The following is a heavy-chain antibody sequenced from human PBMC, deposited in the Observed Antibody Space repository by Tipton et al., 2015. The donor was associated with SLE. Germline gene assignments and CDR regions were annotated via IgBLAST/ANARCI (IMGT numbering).Heavy chain of an antibody. CDR2: INHSGST. CDR3: ARGEGYYGSGSYQGWFDP. V-gene: IGHV4-34*01. CDR1: GFTFSSYW. J-gene: IGHJ5*02. D-gene: IGHD3-10*01. Sequence: LRLSCAASGFTFSSYWMSWVRQAPGKGLEWIGEINHSGSTNYNPSLKSRVTISVDTSKNQFSLKLDSVTAADTAVYYCARGEGYYGSGSYQGWFDPWGQGTLVTVSS.